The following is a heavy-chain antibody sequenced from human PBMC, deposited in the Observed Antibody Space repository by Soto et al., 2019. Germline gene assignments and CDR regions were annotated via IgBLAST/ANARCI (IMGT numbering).Heavy chain of an antibody. Sequence: VGSLRLSCAASGFTFSDYYMSWIRQAPGKGLEWVSYISSSSSYTNYADSVKGRFTISRDNAKNSLYLQMNSLRAEDTAVYYCARDWILYYYDSSGYSFGAFDIWGQGTMVTVSS. CDR3: ARDWILYYYDSSGYSFGAFDI. CDR2: ISSSSSYT. V-gene: IGHV3-11*06. J-gene: IGHJ3*02. CDR1: GFTFSDYY. D-gene: IGHD3-22*01.